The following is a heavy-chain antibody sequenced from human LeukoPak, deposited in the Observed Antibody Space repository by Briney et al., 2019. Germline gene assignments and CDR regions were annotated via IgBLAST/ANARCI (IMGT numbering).Heavy chain of an antibody. CDR2: INPSGGST. J-gene: IGHJ4*02. D-gene: IGHD2-15*01. CDR1: GYTFTSYY. V-gene: IGHV1-46*01. Sequence: ASVKVSCKASGYTFTSYYMHWVRQAPGQGLEWMGIINPSGGSTSYAQKFQGRVTMTRDTSTSTVYMELSSLRSEDTAVYYCARAFEGQYCSGGSCYFDYWGQGTLVTVSS. CDR3: ARAFEGQYCSGGSCYFDY.